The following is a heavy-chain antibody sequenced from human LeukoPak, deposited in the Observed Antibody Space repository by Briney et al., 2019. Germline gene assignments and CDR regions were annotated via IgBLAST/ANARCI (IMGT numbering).Heavy chain of an antibody. CDR2: IYNRGSK. J-gene: IGHJ4*02. Sequence: PGGSVRLSCAASGFTVSSNYMSGVHQAPGKGLEWVAVIYNRGSKYYPDSVKRRFTISRANSKTQLYLQMNSVRGEDTAVYYCASLHPGSSGYYSYYFDYWGQGTLVTVSP. CDR3: ASLHPGSSGYYSYYFDY. V-gene: IGHV3-53*01. D-gene: IGHD3-22*01. CDR1: GFTVSSNY.